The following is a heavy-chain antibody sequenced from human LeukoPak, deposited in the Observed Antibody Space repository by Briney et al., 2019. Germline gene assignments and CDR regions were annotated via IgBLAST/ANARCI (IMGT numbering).Heavy chain of an antibody. CDR1: GFTFSSYD. CDR2: IGTAGDT. Sequence: GGSLRLSCAASGFTFSSYDMHWVRQATGKGLEWVSAIGTAGDTYYPGSVKGRFTISRENAKNSLYLQMNSLRAGDTAVYYCARAGCGGDCYSSDAFDIWGQGTMVTVSS. V-gene: IGHV3-13*01. J-gene: IGHJ3*02. CDR3: ARAGCGGDCYSSDAFDI. D-gene: IGHD2-21*02.